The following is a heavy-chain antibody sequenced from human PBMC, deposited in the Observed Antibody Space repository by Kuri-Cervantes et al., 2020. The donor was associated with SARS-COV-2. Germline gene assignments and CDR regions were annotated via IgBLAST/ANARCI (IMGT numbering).Heavy chain of an antibody. D-gene: IGHD3-22*01. Sequence: GESLKISCAASGFTFSSYSMNWVRQAPGKGLEWVSSNSSSSIYIYYADSVKGRFTISRDNAKNSLYLQMNSRRAEDTAVYYCASGYSIDYWGQGTLVTVSS. CDR3: ASGYSIDY. J-gene: IGHJ4*02. CDR1: GFTFSSYS. V-gene: IGHV3-21*04. CDR2: NSSSSIYI.